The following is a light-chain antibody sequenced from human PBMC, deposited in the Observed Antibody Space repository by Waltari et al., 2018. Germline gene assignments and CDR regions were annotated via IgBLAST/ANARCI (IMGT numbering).Light chain of an antibody. CDR2: GAS. CDR1: QGISKF. CDR3: QQYKTFPLT. Sequence: DIQMTQSPSSLAASVGDRVTITWRASQGISKFLAWFRQKPGKAPESLIYGASSLQSGVPSRFSGSGSGTDFTLTISSLQPEDFASYYCQQYKTFPLTFGGGTKVEIK. V-gene: IGKV1-16*01. J-gene: IGKJ4*01.